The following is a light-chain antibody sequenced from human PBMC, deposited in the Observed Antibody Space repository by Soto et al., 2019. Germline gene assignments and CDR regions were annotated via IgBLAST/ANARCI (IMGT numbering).Light chain of an antibody. Sequence: SYELTQPPSVSVAPGTTARVACGGNNIGIKSVHWYQQRPCQAPVLVISYDSDRPSGIPERFSASNSGNTATLTIIRVEAGDEADYYCQVWDSSSDQVVFGGGTKLTVL. V-gene: IGLV3-21*01. CDR2: YDS. J-gene: IGLJ2*01. CDR3: QVWDSSSDQVV. CDR1: NIGIKS.